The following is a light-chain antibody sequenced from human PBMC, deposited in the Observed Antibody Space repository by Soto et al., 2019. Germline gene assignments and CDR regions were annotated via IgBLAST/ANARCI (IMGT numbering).Light chain of an antibody. V-gene: IGKV3-15*01. CDR3: QHYNNWPRT. CDR1: QSVSSN. J-gene: IGKJ1*01. CDR2: GAS. Sequence: EIVMTQSPATLSVSPGERATLSCRASQSVSSNLAWYQLKPGQAPRLLLYGASTRATVIPARFSGSGSVTEFTLTIGSLQSEDFAVYYCQHYNNWPRTFGQGTKVEIK.